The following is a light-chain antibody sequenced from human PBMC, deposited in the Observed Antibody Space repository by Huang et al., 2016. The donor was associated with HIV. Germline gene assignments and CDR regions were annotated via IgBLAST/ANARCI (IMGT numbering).Light chain of an antibody. CDR3: QQGYSALIT. J-gene: IGKJ5*01. V-gene: IGKV1-39*01. CDR1: QNINTY. Sequence: DILLTQSPSSLSASVGDRVTITCRASQNINTYLNWYQQKPGKAPNLRIHSASTLQTGVPSRFICSGSWTDFTLTVNSLQPEDSATYYCQQGYSALITFGQGTRL. CDR2: SAS.